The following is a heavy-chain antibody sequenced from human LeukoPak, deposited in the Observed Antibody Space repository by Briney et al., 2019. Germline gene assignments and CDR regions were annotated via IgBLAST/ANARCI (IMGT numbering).Heavy chain of an antibody. CDR1: GGSITTTNY. J-gene: IGHJ4*02. V-gene: IGHV4-4*02. CDR2: VSLAGRT. CDR3: SRESGSFCPFGH. D-gene: IGHD1-26*01. Sequence: SETLSLTCGVSGGSITTTNYWGWVRQPPGGGLEWIGEVSLAGRTRYNPSLKNRVNISIDESKNHLYLNLASVTAADTAVYYCSRESGSFCPFGHWGQGTLVAVTS.